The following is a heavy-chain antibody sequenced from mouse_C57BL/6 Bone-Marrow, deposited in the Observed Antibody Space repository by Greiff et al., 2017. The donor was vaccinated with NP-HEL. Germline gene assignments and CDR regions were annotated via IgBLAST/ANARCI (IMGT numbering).Heavy chain of an antibody. CDR1: GYAFSSSW. J-gene: IGHJ1*03. V-gene: IGHV1-82*01. CDR2: LYPGDGDT. D-gene: IGHD1-1*02. Sequence: QVQLQQSGPELVKPGASVKISCKASGYAFSSSWMNWVKQRPGKGLEWIGRLYPGDGDTNYNGKFKGKATLTADKSSSTAYMQLSSLTSEDSAVYFCAKKNYSAGSHCWYFDVWGTGTTVTVSS. CDR3: AKKNYSAGSHCWYFDV.